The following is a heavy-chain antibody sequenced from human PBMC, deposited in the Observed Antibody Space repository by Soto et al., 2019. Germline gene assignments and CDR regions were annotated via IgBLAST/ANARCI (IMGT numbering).Heavy chain of an antibody. CDR3: AATRARVDTARIYYYYGMDV. Sequence: PSETLSLTCTVSGGSISSGGYYWSWIRQPAGKGLEWIGRIYTSGSTNYNPSLKSRVTMSVDTSKNQFSLKLSSVTAADTAVYYCAATRARVDTARIYYYYGMDVWGQGTTVTVSS. J-gene: IGHJ6*02. CDR2: IYTSGST. V-gene: IGHV4-61*02. CDR1: GGSISSGGYY. D-gene: IGHD5-18*01.